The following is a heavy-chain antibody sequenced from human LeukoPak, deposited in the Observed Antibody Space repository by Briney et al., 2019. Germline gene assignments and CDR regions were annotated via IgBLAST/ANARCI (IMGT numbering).Heavy chain of an antibody. D-gene: IGHD3-10*01. CDR2: IYYSGST. CDR1: GGSFSGYY. CDR3: ARHHPGSYYYGMDV. J-gene: IGHJ6*02. Sequence: PSETLSLTCAVYGGSFSGYYWGWIRQPPGKGLEWIGSIYYSGSTYYNPSLKSRVTISVDTSKNQFSLKLSSVTAADTAVYYCARHHPGSYYYGMDVWGQGTTVTVSS. V-gene: IGHV4-39*01.